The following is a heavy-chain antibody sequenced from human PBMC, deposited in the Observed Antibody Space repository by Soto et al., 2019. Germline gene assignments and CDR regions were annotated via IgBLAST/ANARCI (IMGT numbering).Heavy chain of an antibody. Sequence: RASVKVSCKASGYTFTGYYMHWVRQAPGQGLEWMGWINPNSGGTNYAQKLQGRVTMTTDTSTSTAYMELRSLRSDDTAVYYCARVDIVVVVAAKGEAFDIWGQGTMVTVSS. CDR1: GYTFTGYY. CDR3: ARVDIVVVVAAKGEAFDI. CDR2: INPNSGGT. J-gene: IGHJ3*02. V-gene: IGHV1-2*02. D-gene: IGHD2-15*01.